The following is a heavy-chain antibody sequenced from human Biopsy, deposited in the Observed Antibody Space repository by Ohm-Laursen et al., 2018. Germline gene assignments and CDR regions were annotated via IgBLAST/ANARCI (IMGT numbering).Heavy chain of an antibody. J-gene: IGHJ4*02. Sequence: SVKVSCKASGYSFTSYYMHWVRQAPGQGLEWMGMINPSGSTTSYPQIFQGRVTMTRDASKSTVYMELSSLRSADTAVYFCARSTGWYGDLYYFDYWGQGTLVTVSS. D-gene: IGHD6-19*01. CDR2: INPSGSTT. CDR1: GYSFTSYY. V-gene: IGHV1-46*01. CDR3: ARSTGWYGDLYYFDY.